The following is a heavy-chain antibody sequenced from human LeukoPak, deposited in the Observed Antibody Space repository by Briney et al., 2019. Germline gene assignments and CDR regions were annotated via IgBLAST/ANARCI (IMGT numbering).Heavy chain of an antibody. CDR2: ISAYNGNT. J-gene: IGHJ6*03. V-gene: IGHV1-18*04. CDR3: ASFLYSSSWPAVNRSYYYMDV. CDR1: GYTFTGYY. D-gene: IGHD6-13*01. Sequence: GASVKVSCKASGYTFTGYYMHWVRQAPGQGLEWMGWISAYNGNTNYAQKLQGRVTMTTDTSTSTAYMELRSLRPDDTAVYYCASFLYSSSWPAVNRSYYYMDVWGKGTTVTVSS.